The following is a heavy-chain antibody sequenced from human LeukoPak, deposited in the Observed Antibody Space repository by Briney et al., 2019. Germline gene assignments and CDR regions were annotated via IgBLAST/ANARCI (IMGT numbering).Heavy chain of an antibody. CDR3: AREINGSYYYYYYMDV. J-gene: IGHJ6*03. D-gene: IGHD1-26*01. Sequence: SETLSLTCTVSGGSISSYYWSWIRQPAGKGLEWIGRIYTSGSTTYNPSLKSRVTMSVDTSKNQFSLKLSSVTAADTAVYYCAREINGSYYYYYYMDVWGKGTTVTVSS. CDR1: GGSISSYY. CDR2: IYTSGST. V-gene: IGHV4-4*07.